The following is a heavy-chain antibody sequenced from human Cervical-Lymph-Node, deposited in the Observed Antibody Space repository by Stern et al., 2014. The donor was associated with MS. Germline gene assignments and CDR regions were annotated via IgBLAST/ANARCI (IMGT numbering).Heavy chain of an antibody. J-gene: IGHJ4*02. Sequence: EESGPTLVKPTQTLTLTCTFSGFSLSTIGVGVGWIRQSPGKAPEWLALIYWDGDERYSPSLKSRLTITRDTSKSQVVLTLTNMDPVDTATYYCAHVSAWRTGVDYWGQGALVTVSS. CDR2: IYWDGDE. CDR1: GFSLSTIGVG. CDR3: AHVSAWRTGVDY. D-gene: IGHD6-19*01. V-gene: IGHV2-5*02.